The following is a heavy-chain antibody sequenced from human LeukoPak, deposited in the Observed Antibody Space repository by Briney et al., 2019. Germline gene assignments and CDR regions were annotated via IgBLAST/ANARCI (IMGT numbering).Heavy chain of an antibody. Sequence: GASVKVSCKASGGTFSSYAISWVRQAPGQGLECMGRIIPILGIANYAQKFQGRATITADKSTSTAYMELSSLRSEDTAAYYCANAMVRGVISHLGGGMDVWGQGTTVTVSS. CDR2: IIPILGIA. J-gene: IGHJ6*02. D-gene: IGHD3-10*01. V-gene: IGHV1-69*04. CDR3: ANAMVRGVISHLGGGMDV. CDR1: GGTFSSYA.